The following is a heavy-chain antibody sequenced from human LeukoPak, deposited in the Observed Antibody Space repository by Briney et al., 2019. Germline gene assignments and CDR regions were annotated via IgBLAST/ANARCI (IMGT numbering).Heavy chain of an antibody. Sequence: GASVEVSCKTSGYTFTNYGVNWVRQAPGQGLEWMGWISASNGYTNHAQKFQGRVTMTTDTSTSTAYMELRSLRSDDTAVYYCARGVQQQLIYYFDYWGQGTLVTVSS. CDR3: ARGVQQQLIYYFDY. V-gene: IGHV1-18*01. D-gene: IGHD6-13*01. J-gene: IGHJ4*02. CDR2: ISASNGYT. CDR1: GYTFTNYG.